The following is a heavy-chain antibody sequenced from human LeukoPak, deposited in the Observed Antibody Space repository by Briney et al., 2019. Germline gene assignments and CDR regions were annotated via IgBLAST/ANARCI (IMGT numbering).Heavy chain of an antibody. CDR2: MNPNSGNT. D-gene: IGHD5-12*01. Sequence: ASVKVSCKASGYTFTSYDINWVRQATGQGLEWMGWMNPNSGNTGYAQKFQGRVTITRNTSISTAYMELSRLRSDDTAVYYCARGSGWDSGYDGYYYMDVWGKGTTVTVSS. V-gene: IGHV1-8*03. CDR1: GYTFTSYD. CDR3: ARGSGWDSGYDGYYYMDV. J-gene: IGHJ6*03.